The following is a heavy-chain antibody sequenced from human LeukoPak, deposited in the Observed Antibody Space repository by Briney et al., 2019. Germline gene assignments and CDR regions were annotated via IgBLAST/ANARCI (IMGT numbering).Heavy chain of an antibody. CDR1: GGSFSGYY. CDR3: ARDFGSGLDY. V-gene: IGHV4-34*01. D-gene: IGHD1-26*01. Sequence: SETLSLTCAVYGGSFSGYYWSWIRQPPGKGLEWIGEINHSGSTNYNPSLKSRVTISVDTSKNQFSLKLSSVTAADTAVYYCARDFGSGLDYWGQGTLVTVSS. CDR2: INHSGST. J-gene: IGHJ4*02.